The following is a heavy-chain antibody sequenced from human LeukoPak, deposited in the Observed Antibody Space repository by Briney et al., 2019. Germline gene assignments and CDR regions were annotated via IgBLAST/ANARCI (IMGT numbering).Heavy chain of an antibody. CDR2: ISGSGGST. V-gene: IGHV3-23*01. J-gene: IGHJ4*02. D-gene: IGHD1-26*01. CDR3: AKDKSWSHFDLGFDY. Sequence: GGSLRLSCTASGFTFGSYAMSWVRQAPGKGLEWVSAISGSGGSTYYADSVKGRFTISRDNSKNTLYLQMNSLRAEDTAVYYCAKDKSWSHFDLGFDYWGQGTLVTVSS. CDR1: GFTFGSYA.